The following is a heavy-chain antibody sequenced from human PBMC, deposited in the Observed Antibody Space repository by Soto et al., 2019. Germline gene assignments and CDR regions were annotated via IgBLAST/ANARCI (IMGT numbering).Heavy chain of an antibody. CDR1: GGSISNAAYS. V-gene: IGHV4-30-2*01. D-gene: IGHD5-18*01. Sequence: QLQLQESGSGLVKPSHTLSLTCTVSGGSISNAAYSWSWIRQPPGKGLEWIGYIYPSGMPFYNPSLRSRVIISIDRSTDQFSLNLKSVTAADTAVYYCARERGGYGLFDSWGQGTLVTVSS. CDR3: ARERGGYGLFDS. CDR2: IYPSGMP. J-gene: IGHJ4*02.